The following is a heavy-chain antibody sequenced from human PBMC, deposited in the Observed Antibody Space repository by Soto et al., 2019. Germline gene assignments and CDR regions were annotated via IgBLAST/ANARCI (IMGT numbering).Heavy chain of an antibody. CDR2: IYYSGST. CDR1: AGSISNYY. V-gene: IGHV4-59*01. CDR3: ARDSDCSGGSCYLRGRGWFDP. J-gene: IGHJ5*02. Sequence: QVQLQESGPGLVKPSETLSLTCTVSAGSISNYYWSWIRQPPGKGLEWIGYIYYSGSTNYNPSLKSRVTISVDTSKNQFSLKLSSVTAADTAVYYCARDSDCSGGSCYLRGRGWFDPWGQGTLVTVSS. D-gene: IGHD2-15*01.